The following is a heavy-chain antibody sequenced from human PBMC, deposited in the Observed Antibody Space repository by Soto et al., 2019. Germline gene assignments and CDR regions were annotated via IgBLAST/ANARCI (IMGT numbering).Heavy chain of an antibody. CDR3: ARQGGSSGIWYFDY. D-gene: IGHD6-6*01. CDR1: GFTFSGYA. J-gene: IGHJ4*02. Sequence: QVQLVESGGGVVQPGRSLRLSCAASGFTFSGYAMHWVHQAPGKGLEWVAATSYDENYKYYADSVKGRFTISRDNSKNTLFLQMNSLRTEDTAVYYCARQGGSSGIWYFDYWGQGSLVTVSS. CDR2: TSYDENYK. V-gene: IGHV3-30*04.